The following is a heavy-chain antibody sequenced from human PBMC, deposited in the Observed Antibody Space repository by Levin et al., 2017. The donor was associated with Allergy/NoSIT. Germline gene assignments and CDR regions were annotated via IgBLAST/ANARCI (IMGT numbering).Heavy chain of an antibody. CDR1: GFTFSSYT. CDR3: AKGVSSGSPYRAFDL. CDR2: VRYNGDTT. Sequence: GGSPRLSCAASGFTFSSYTMMWVRQAPGKGLEWVSTVRYNGDTTYYADSVKGRFTISRDNSKDTLFLQMNSLRAEDTAFYYCAKGVSSGSPYRAFDLWGQGTMVTVSS. D-gene: IGHD1-26*01. J-gene: IGHJ3*01. V-gene: IGHV3-23*01.